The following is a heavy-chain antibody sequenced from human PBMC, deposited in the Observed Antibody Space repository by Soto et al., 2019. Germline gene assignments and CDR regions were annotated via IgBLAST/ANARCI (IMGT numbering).Heavy chain of an antibody. D-gene: IGHD5-18*01. CDR1: GGSVSSGSYY. V-gene: IGHV4-61*01. CDR2: IYYSGST. Sequence: TSETLSLTCTVSGGSVSSGSYYWSWIRQPPGKGLEWIGYIYYSGSTNYNTSLKSRVNISVDTSKNKFSLKLSSVTAADTAVYYCARYKGLNGYSYGYVGYYYYGMDVWGQGTTVTAP. CDR3: ARYKGLNGYSYGYVGYYYYGMDV. J-gene: IGHJ6*02.